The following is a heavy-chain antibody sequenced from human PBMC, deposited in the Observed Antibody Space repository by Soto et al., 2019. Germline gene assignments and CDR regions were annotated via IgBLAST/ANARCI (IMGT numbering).Heavy chain of an antibody. Sequence: ASVKVSCKASGYSFTSSAMHWVRQAPGQRLEWMGWINTANGNASYSQNFQGRVTITRDTSASPAYMELSSMRSEDTAVYFCAISSWAVTIFYYGMEGWGQGTTVTVSS. CDR1: GYSFTSSA. V-gene: IGHV1-3*04. D-gene: IGHD4-4*01. J-gene: IGHJ6*02. CDR2: INTANGNA. CDR3: AISSWAVTIFYYGMEG.